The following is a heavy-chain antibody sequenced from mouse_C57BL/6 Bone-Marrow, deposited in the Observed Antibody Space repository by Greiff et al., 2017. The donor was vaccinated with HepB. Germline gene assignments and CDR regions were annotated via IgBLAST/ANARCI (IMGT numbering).Heavy chain of an antibody. J-gene: IGHJ1*03. CDR1: GFTFSDYG. D-gene: IGHD4-1*01. Sequence: VQLKESGGGLVKPGGSLKLSCAASGFTFSDYGMHWVRQAPEKGLEWVAYISSGSSTIYYADTVKGRFTISRDNAKNTLFLQMTSLRSEDTAMYYCARSRTGTWYFYVWGTGTTVTVSS. CDR3: ARSRTGTWYFYV. CDR2: ISSGSSTI. V-gene: IGHV5-17*01.